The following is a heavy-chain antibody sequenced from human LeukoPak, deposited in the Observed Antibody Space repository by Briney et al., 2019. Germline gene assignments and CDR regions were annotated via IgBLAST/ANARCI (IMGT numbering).Heavy chain of an antibody. V-gene: IGHV4-31*11. CDR2: IYYSGST. D-gene: IGHD4-23*01. J-gene: IGHJ5*02. CDR1: GGSISSGGYS. CDR3: ARDGYGGNSAVDP. Sequence: SETLSLTCAVSGGSISSGGYSWSWIRQHPGKGLEWIGYIYYSGSTYYNPSLKSRVTISVDTSKNQFSLKLSSVTAADTAVYYCARDGYGGNSAVDPWGQGTLVTVSS.